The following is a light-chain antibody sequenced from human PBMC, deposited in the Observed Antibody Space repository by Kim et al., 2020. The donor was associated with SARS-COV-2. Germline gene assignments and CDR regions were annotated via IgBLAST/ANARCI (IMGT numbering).Light chain of an antibody. Sequence: KFMLTQPHSVSESPGKTVTISCTRSSGSIDDNYVQWYQQRPGGVPTTVIYEDDQRPSGVSDRFSGSIDNSSNSASLTISGLRTEDEADYYCQSYNRDNVLFGGGTQLTVL. J-gene: IGLJ2*01. V-gene: IGLV6-57*04. CDR1: SGSIDDNY. CDR2: EDD. CDR3: QSYNRDNVL.